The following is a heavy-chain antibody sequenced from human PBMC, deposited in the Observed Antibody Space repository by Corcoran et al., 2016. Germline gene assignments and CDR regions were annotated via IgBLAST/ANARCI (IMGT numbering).Heavy chain of an antibody. CDR1: GFTFSGSA. CDR3: TRPGRYCGGDCYTSDY. J-gene: IGHJ4*02. V-gene: IGHV3-73*02. CDR2: IRSKANSYAT. D-gene: IGHD2-21*02. Sequence: EVQLVESGGGLVQPGGSLKLSCAASGFTFSGSAMHWVRQASGKGLEWVGRIRSKANSYATAYAASVKGRFTISRDDSKNTAYLQMNSLKTEDTAVYYCTRPGRYCGGDCYTSDYWGQGTLVTVSS.